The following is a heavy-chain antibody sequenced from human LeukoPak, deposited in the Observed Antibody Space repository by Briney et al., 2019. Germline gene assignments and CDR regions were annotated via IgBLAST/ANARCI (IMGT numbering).Heavy chain of an antibody. D-gene: IGHD3-22*01. Sequence: AGGSLRLSCAASGLTFSSYAMSWVRQAPGKGLEWVSAISGSGGSTYYADSVKGRFTISRDNSKNTLYLQMNSLRAEDTAVYYCAKDRPMKDYYDSSGLYYFDYWGQGTLVTVSS. V-gene: IGHV3-23*01. J-gene: IGHJ4*02. CDR2: ISGSGGST. CDR1: GLTFSSYA. CDR3: AKDRPMKDYYDSSGLYYFDY.